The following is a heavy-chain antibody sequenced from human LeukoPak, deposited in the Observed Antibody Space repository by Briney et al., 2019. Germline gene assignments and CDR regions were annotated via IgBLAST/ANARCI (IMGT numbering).Heavy chain of an antibody. D-gene: IGHD6-19*01. CDR1: GYTFTGYY. CDR2: TNPNSGGT. J-gene: IGHJ4*02. Sequence: GASVKVSCKASGYTFTGYYMHWVRQAPGQGLEWMGWTNPNSGGTNYAQKFQGRVTMTRDTSISTAYMELSRLRSDDTAVYYCARSSAVAAPYYFDYWGQGTLVTVSS. V-gene: IGHV1-2*02. CDR3: ARSSAVAAPYYFDY.